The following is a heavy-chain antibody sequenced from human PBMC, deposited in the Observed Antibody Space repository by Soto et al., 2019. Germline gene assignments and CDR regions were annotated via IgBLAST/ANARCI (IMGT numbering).Heavy chain of an antibody. J-gene: IGHJ6*04. CDR2: IIPIFGTA. D-gene: IGHD4-17*01. Sequence: QVQLVQSGAEVKKPGSSVKVSCKASGGAFSSYAISWVQQAPGQGLEWMGGIIPIFGTANYARKFQGRVKITADESTSTAYMELSSLRSEDTAVYYCARLVNDYGDYALRYYYYGMDVWGKVTTVTGSS. CDR1: GGAFSSYA. V-gene: IGHV1-69*01. CDR3: ARLVNDYGDYALRYYYYGMDV.